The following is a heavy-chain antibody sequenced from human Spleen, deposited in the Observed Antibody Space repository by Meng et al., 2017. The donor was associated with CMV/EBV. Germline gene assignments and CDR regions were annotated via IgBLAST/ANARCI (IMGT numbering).Heavy chain of an antibody. CDR2: ISSSSSYI. Sequence: GESLKISCAASGFTFSSYSMNWVRQAPGKGLEWVSSISSSSSYIYYADSVKGRFTISRDNAKNSLYLQMNSLRAEDTAVYYCARDRVVGAPNWAFDIWGQGTMVTVSS. J-gene: IGHJ3*02. CDR3: ARDRVVGAPNWAFDI. CDR1: GFTFSSYS. D-gene: IGHD1-26*01. V-gene: IGHV3-21*01.